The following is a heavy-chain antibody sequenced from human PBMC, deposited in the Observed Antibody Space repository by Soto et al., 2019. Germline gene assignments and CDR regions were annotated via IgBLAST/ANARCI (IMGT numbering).Heavy chain of an antibody. CDR1: GYTFTSYD. CDR3: ARTVVVAEYYYYGMDV. V-gene: IGHV1-8*01. D-gene: IGHD2-15*01. Sequence: QVQLVQSGAEVKKPGASVKVSCKASGYTFTSYDINWVRQATGQGLEWMGWMNPNSGNTGYAQKFQGRVTMTRNTSISTAYMELSSLRSEDTAVYYCARTVVVAEYYYYGMDVWGQGTTVTVSS. CDR2: MNPNSGNT. J-gene: IGHJ6*02.